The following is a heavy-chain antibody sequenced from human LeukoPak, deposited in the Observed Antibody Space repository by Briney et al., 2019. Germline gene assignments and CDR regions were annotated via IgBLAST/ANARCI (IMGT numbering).Heavy chain of an antibody. D-gene: IGHD3-22*01. CDR1: GGTFNSYA. Sequence: SVKVSCKASGGTFNSYAISWVRQAPGQGLEWMGRIIPILGIANYAQKFQGRVTITADKSTSTAYMELSSLRSEDTAVYYCARDRSPSDSSGYSPFDYWGQGTLVTVSS. V-gene: IGHV1-69*04. CDR3: ARDRSPSDSSGYSPFDY. CDR2: IIPILGIA. J-gene: IGHJ4*02.